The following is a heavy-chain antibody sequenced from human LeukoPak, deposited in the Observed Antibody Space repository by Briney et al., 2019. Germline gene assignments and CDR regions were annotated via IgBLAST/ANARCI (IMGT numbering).Heavy chain of an antibody. CDR2: INHSGST. J-gene: IGHJ4*02. D-gene: IGHD2-15*01. CDR3: ARGYSVLDY. CDR1: GGSFSGYY. V-gene: IGHV4-34*01. Sequence: KPSETLSLTCAVYGGSFSGYYWSWIRQPPGKGLEWIGEINHSGSTNYNPSLKSRVTISVDTSKNQFSLKLSSVTAADTAVYYCARGYSVLDYWGQGTLITVSS.